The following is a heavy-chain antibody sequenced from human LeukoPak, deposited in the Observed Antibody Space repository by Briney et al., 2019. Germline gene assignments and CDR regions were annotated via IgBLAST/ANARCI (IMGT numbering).Heavy chain of an antibody. V-gene: IGHV4-59*01. Sequence: SETLSLTCTVSGGSISSYYWSWIRQPPGKGLEWIGYIYYSGSTNYNPSLKSRVTISVDTSKNQFSLKLSSVTAADTAVYYCARGNLYGSGSYSYYFDYWGQGTLVTVSS. D-gene: IGHD3-10*01. CDR1: GGSISSYY. CDR3: ARGNLYGSGSYSYYFDY. J-gene: IGHJ4*02. CDR2: IYYSGST.